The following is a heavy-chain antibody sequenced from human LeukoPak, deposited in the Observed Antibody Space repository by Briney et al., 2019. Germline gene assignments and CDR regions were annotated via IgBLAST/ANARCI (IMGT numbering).Heavy chain of an antibody. V-gene: IGHV3-11*01. Sequence: GGSLRLSCAASGFTFSDYYMSWIRQAPGKGLEWVSYISSSGSTKYYADSVKGRFTISRDNSKNTLYLQMNSLRAEDTALYYCAKENPHNDYWGQGTLVTVSS. J-gene: IGHJ4*02. CDR2: ISSSGSTK. CDR1: GFTFSDYY. CDR3: AKENPHNDY.